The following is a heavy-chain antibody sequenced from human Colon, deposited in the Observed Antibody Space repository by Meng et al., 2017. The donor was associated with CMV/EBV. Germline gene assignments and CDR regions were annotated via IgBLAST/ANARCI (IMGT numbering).Heavy chain of an antibody. CDR3: ARGGDRGEEDY. CDR1: GYTFTDYF. D-gene: IGHD3-10*01. J-gene: IGHJ4*02. V-gene: IGHV1-2*02. Sequence: ASVTVSCKASGYTFTDYFIHWVRQAPGQGLEWMGWIKPKNGATNYEQKYQGRVTLTRDTSISTAYMELTGLKSDDTAMYYCARGGDRGEEDYWGQGTLVTVSS. CDR2: IKPKNGAT.